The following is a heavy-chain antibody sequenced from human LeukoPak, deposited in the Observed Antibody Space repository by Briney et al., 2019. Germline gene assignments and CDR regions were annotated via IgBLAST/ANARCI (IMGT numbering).Heavy chain of an antibody. CDR3: AKDKHLRFVVTMGASDS. CDR1: GFTFSSYA. CDR2: ITGTTALT. D-gene: IGHD3-16*02. V-gene: IGHV3-23*01. J-gene: IGHJ3*02. Sequence: GGSLRLSCAASGFTFSSYAMTWVRQAPGKGLEWVSTITGTTALTYYADSVKGRFTISVDNSKSTLYLQMNSLRAEDTAMYYCAKDKHLRFVVTMGASDSWGQGTMVSVSS.